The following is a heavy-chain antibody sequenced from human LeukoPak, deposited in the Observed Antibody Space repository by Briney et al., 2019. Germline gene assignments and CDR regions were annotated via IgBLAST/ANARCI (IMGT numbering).Heavy chain of an antibody. CDR3: AREYCSGGSCFPSGYGMDV. D-gene: IGHD2-15*01. Sequence: SVKVSSKASGGTFSSYAISWVRQAPGEGVEWMGGIIPIFGTANYAQKFQGRVTITADESTSTAYMELSSLGSEDTAVYYCAREYCSGGSCFPSGYGMDVWGKGTTVTVSS. CDR2: IIPIFGTA. CDR1: GGTFSSYA. V-gene: IGHV1-69*01. J-gene: IGHJ6*04.